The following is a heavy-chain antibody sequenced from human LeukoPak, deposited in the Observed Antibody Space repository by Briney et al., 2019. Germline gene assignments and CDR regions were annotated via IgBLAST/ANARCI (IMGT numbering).Heavy chain of an antibody. CDR2: IYSGGST. CDR1: GFTVSSNY. J-gene: IGHJ4*02. Sequence: GGSLRLSCAASGFTVSSNYMSWVRQAPGKGLEWVSVIYSGGSTYYADSVKGRFTISRDNSKNTLYLQMNSLRAEDTAVYYCARGPSVWSGFGLDYWGQGTLVTVSS. CDR3: ARGPSVWSGFGLDY. V-gene: IGHV3-53*01. D-gene: IGHD3-3*01.